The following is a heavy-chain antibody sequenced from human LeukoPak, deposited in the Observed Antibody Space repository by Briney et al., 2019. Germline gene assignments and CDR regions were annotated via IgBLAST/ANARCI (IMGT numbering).Heavy chain of an antibody. Sequence: SETLSLTCTVSGYSISSGYYWDWIRQPPGKGLEWIGNIYHSRSTYYNPSLKSRVTISVDTSKNQFSLKLNSVTAADTAVYYCAKNSGYYHPYYIDLWGQGTLVTVSS. D-gene: IGHD3-22*01. J-gene: IGHJ4*02. CDR3: AKNSGYYHPYYIDL. CDR2: IYHSRST. V-gene: IGHV4-38-2*02. CDR1: GYSISSGYY.